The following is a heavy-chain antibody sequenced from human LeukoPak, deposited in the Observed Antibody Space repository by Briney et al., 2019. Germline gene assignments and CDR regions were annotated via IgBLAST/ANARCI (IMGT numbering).Heavy chain of an antibody. CDR3: ARDYDPDYYYNMDV. V-gene: IGHV1-2*02. Sequence: ASVKVSCKASGYAFTGYYIHWVRQAPGQGLEWMGWINPNSGGTNYAQKFQGRVTMTRDTSISTAYMEVSRLRADDTAVYCCARDYDPDYYYNMDVWGKGTMITVSS. CDR2: INPNSGGT. CDR1: GYAFTGYY. J-gene: IGHJ6*03. D-gene: IGHD3-3*01.